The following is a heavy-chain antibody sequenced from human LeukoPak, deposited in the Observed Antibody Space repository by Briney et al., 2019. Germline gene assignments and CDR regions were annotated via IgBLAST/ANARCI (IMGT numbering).Heavy chain of an antibody. CDR2: IRNKANSYTT. Sequence: GGSLRLSCAASGFTFSDHYMDWVRQAPGKGLEWVGRIRNKANSYTTEYAASVKGRFTISRDDSKTSLYLQMNSLKTEDTAVYYCTRDSISYGQFDCWGQGALVTVSS. CDR3: TRDSISYGQFDC. D-gene: IGHD3-9*01. V-gene: IGHV3-72*01. CDR1: GFTFSDHY. J-gene: IGHJ4*02.